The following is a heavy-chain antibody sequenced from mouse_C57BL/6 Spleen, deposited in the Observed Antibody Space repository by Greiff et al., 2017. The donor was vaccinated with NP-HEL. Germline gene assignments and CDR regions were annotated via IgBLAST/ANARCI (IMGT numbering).Heavy chain of an antibody. D-gene: IGHD1-1*01. Sequence: VQLKQSGTVLARPGASVKMSCKTSGYTFTSYWMHWVKQRPGQGLEWIGAIYPGNSDTSYNQKFKGKAKLTAVTSASTAYMELSSLTNEDSAVYYCTRFYYYGSSYHYYAMDYWGQGTSVTVSS. J-gene: IGHJ4*01. CDR1: GYTFTSYW. CDR3: TRFYYYGSSYHYYAMDY. CDR2: IYPGNSDT. V-gene: IGHV1-5*01.